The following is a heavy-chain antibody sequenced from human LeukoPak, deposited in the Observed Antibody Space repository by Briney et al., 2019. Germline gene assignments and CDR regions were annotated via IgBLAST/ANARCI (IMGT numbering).Heavy chain of an antibody. CDR2: IYYSGST. V-gene: IGHV4-59*01. CDR1: GGSISSYY. Sequence: SETLSLTCTVSGGSISSYYWSWIRQPPGKGLEWIGYIYYSGSTNYNPSLKSRVTISVDTSKNQFPLKLSSVTAADTAVYYCARMWSSGYHDDAFDIWGQGTMVTVSS. D-gene: IGHD3-22*01. CDR3: ARMWSSGYHDDAFDI. J-gene: IGHJ3*02.